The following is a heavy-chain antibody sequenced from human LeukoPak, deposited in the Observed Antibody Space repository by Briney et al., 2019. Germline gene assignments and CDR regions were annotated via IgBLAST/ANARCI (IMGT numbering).Heavy chain of an antibody. V-gene: IGHV1-18*01. Sequence: EASVKVSCKASGYTFTSYGISWVRQAPGQGLEWMGWISAYNGNTNYAQKLQGRVTMTTDTSTSTAYMELRSLRSDDTAVYYCARDIVVVPAAGYYYYMDVWGKGTTVTISS. CDR1: GYTFTSYG. CDR3: ARDIVVVPAAGYYYYMDV. D-gene: IGHD2-2*01. CDR2: ISAYNGNT. J-gene: IGHJ6*03.